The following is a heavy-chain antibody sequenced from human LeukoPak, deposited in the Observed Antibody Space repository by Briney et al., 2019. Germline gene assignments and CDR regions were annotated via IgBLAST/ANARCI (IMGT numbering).Heavy chain of an antibody. D-gene: IGHD5-18*01. J-gene: IGHJ4*02. CDR1: GASISSNSYY. V-gene: IGHV4-30-2*01. CDR2: IYHSGST. Sequence: SETLSLTCSVSGASISSNSYYWGWIRQPPGKGLEWIGYIYHSGSTYYNPSLKSRVTISVDRSKNQFSLKLSSVTAADTAVYYCASRGYSYGFGYWGQGTLVTVSS. CDR3: ASRGYSYGFGY.